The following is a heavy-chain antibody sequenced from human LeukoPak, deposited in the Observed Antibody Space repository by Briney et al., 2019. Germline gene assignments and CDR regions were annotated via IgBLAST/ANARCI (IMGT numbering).Heavy chain of an antibody. J-gene: IGHJ3*02. D-gene: IGHD3-10*01. CDR1: GFTFSSYW. CDR2: VGGSGGTT. V-gene: IGHV3-23*01. Sequence: GGSLRLSCAASGFTFSSYWMSWVRQAPGKGLEWVSTVGGSGGTTYYADSVQGRFTISRDNSKNTVFLQMNSLRAEDTAVYYCAKVRNYYGSGRKIDAFDIWGQGTMVPVSS. CDR3: AKVRNYYGSGRKIDAFDI.